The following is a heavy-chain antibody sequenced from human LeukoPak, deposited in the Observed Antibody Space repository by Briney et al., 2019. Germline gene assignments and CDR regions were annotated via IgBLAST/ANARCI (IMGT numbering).Heavy chain of an antibody. CDR2: ISSSGSTI. Sequence: GRSLRLSCAASGFTFSDYYMSWIRQAPGKGLEWVSYISSSGSTIYYADSVRGRFTISRDNTKNSLFLQMSSLRAEDTAIYYCARDVGTSSNWYVPWGQGTLVTVSS. D-gene: IGHD6-6*01. V-gene: IGHV3-11*04. CDR1: GFTFSDYY. CDR3: ARDVGTSSNWYVP. J-gene: IGHJ5*02.